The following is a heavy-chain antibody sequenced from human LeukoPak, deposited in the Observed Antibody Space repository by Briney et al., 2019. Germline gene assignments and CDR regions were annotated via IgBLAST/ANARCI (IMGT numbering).Heavy chain of an antibody. CDR3: ARERDSSSWYHDAFDI. CDR2: ISAYNGNT. D-gene: IGHD6-13*01. V-gene: IGHV1-18*01. CDR1: GYTFTSYG. J-gene: IGHJ3*02. Sequence: EASVKVSCTASGYTFTSYGISWVRQAPGQGLAWMGWISAYNGNTNYAQELQGRVTMTTDTSTSTAHMELRSLRSDDTAVYYCARERDSSSWYHDAFDIWGQGTIVTVSS.